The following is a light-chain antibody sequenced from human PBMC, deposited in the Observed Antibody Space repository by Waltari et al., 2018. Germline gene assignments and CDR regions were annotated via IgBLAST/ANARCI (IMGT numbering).Light chain of an antibody. CDR3: QKYGTLPAT. CDR1: QSVSKY. Sequence: ELVLTQSPRTLSLSPGERATLSCRASQSVSKYLAWYQQKPGQAPRLLIYDASTRATGIPDRFSATGWGTDFSLSISRLEPEDFAVYYCQKYGTLPATFGQGTKVQMK. J-gene: IGKJ1*01. V-gene: IGKV3-20*01. CDR2: DAS.